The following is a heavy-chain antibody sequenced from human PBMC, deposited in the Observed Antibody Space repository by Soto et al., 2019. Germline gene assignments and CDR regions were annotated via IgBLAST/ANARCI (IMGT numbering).Heavy chain of an antibody. CDR2: ISAYNGNT. V-gene: IGHV1-18*01. CDR3: FFSMVRGPPPGVDY. Sequence: ASVKVSCKASGYTFTSYGISWVRQAPGQGLEWMGWISAYNGNTNYAQKLQGRVTMTTDTSTSTAYMELRSLRSDDTAVYYCFFSMVRGPPPGVDYWGQGTLVTVSS. J-gene: IGHJ4*02. CDR1: GYTFTSYG. D-gene: IGHD3-10*01.